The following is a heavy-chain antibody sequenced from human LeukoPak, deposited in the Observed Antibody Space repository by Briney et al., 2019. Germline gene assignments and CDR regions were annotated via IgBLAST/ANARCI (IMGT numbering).Heavy chain of an antibody. Sequence: GGSLRLSCAASGFTFSSYWMHWVRQAPGKGPVWVSRINNDGSGTTYADSVKGRFTISRDNAKNSLYLQMNRLRAEDTAVYYCARANLRYFDWPIIWGQGTMVTVSS. J-gene: IGHJ3*02. CDR1: GFTFSSYW. CDR2: INNDGSGT. CDR3: ARANLRYFDWPII. D-gene: IGHD3-9*01. V-gene: IGHV3-74*01.